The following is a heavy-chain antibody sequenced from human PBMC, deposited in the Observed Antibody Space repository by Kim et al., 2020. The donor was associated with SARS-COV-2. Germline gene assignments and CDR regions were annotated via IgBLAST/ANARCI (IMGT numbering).Heavy chain of an antibody. V-gene: IGHV3-48*02. CDR3: ARFQGAAAAHNWFDP. CDR2: IRSSSGTI. Sequence: GGSLRLSCAASGFTFWSYSMNWVRQAPGKGLEWVSYIRSSSGTIYYADSVKGRFTISRDNAKNSLYLQMNSLRDEDTAVYYCARFQGAAAAHNWFDPWGQGTLVTVSS. J-gene: IGHJ5*02. CDR1: GFTFWSYS. D-gene: IGHD6-13*01.